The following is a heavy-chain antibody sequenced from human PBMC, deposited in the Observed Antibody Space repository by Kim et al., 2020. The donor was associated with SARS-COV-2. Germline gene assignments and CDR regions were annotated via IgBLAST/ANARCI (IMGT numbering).Heavy chain of an antibody. Sequence: STYDADSEKGRFTISRDNSKNTLYLQMTSLRAEDTAVYYCANAVVTPYDYWGQGTLVTVSS. CDR3: ANAVVTPYDY. D-gene: IGHD6-19*01. CDR2: ST. V-gene: IGHV3-23*01. J-gene: IGHJ4*02.